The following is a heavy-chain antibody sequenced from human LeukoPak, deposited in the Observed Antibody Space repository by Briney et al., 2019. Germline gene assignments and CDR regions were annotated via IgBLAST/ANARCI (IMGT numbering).Heavy chain of an antibody. CDR3: ARDQFSSGWYPAANDY. Sequence: ASVKVSCKASGGTFSSYAISWVRQAPGQGLEWMGGIIPIFGTANYAQKFQGRVTMTTDTSTSTAYMELRSLRSDDTAVYYCARDQFSSGWYPAANDYWGQGTLVTVSS. CDR1: GGTFSSYA. J-gene: IGHJ4*02. V-gene: IGHV1-69*05. CDR2: IIPIFGTA. D-gene: IGHD6-19*01.